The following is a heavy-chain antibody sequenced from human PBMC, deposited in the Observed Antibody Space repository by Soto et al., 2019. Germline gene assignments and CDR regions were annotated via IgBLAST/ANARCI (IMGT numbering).Heavy chain of an antibody. J-gene: IGHJ4*02. CDR3: ARARRIAGAVYEY. Sequence: ASETVSPTCAVYGGSFSGYYWSWIRQPAWKGLEWVGEINQSGSTNYSPSLKSRVTISVDTSKNQFSLKLSSVTAADTAVYYCARARRIAGAVYEYGGQGTLVTISS. V-gene: IGHV4-34*01. D-gene: IGHD1-20*01. CDR1: GGSFSGYY. CDR2: INQSGST.